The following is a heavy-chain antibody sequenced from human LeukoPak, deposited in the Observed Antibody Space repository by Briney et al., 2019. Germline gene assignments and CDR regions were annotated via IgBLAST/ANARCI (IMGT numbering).Heavy chain of an antibody. Sequence: SETLSLTCTVSGGSISSSSYYWGWIRQPPGKGLEWIGSIYYSGSTYYNPSLKSRVTISVDTPKNQFSLKLSSVTAADTAVYYCARSYYDYVWGSPFDYWGQGTLVTVSS. CDR2: IYYSGST. D-gene: IGHD3-16*01. J-gene: IGHJ4*02. CDR3: ARSYYDYVWGSPFDY. CDR1: GGSISSSSYY. V-gene: IGHV4-39*07.